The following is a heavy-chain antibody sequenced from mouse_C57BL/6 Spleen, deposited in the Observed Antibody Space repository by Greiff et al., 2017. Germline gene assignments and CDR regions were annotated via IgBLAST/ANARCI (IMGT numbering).Heavy chain of an antibody. V-gene: IGHV1-22*01. CDR2: INPNNGGT. D-gene: IGHD2-4*01. CDR1: GYTFTDYN. Sequence: VQLQQSGPELVKPGASVTMSCKASGYTFTDYNMHWVKQSHGKSLEWIGYINPNNGGTSYNQKFKGKATLTVNKSSSTAYMELRSLTSEDSAVYYCARRNIDYDGFDYWGQGTTLTVSS. J-gene: IGHJ2*01. CDR3: ARRNIDYDGFDY.